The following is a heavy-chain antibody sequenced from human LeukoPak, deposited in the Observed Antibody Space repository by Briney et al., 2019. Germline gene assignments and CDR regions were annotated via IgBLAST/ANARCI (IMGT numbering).Heavy chain of an antibody. V-gene: IGHV3-21*01. J-gene: IGHJ4*02. CDR2: IFSRSESI. CDR3: ARGRMATLNLDFDY. CDR1: GFNFGAYT. Sequence: GGSLRLSCAASGFNFGAYTINWVRQAPGKGLEWVSSIFSRSESILYADSVKGRFTISRDNAKNSLYLQMNSLRAEDTAVYYCARGRMATLNLDFDYWGQGTLVTVSS. D-gene: IGHD5-24*01.